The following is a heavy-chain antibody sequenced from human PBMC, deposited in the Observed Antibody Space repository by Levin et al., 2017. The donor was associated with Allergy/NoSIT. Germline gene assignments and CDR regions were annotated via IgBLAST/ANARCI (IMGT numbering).Heavy chain of an antibody. V-gene: IGHV3-30*04. J-gene: IGHJ4*02. CDR2: ISSDGRNK. D-gene: IGHD1-14*01. Sequence: GGSLRLSCAASGFTFSSYEMYWVRQAPGKGLEWVAVISSDGRNKDHADSVQGRFTISRDNSGNTLHLHMNSLRPDDTAVYFCARHNPPRFPRDYWGQGTQVTVSS. CDR3: ARHNPPRFPRDY. CDR1: GFTFSSYE.